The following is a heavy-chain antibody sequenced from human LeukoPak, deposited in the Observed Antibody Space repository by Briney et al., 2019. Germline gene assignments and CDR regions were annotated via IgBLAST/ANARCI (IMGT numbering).Heavy chain of an antibody. Sequence: PSQTLSLTCTVSGGSISSGGYYWSWIRQPPGKGLEWIGYIYHSGSTYYNPSLKSRVTISVDTSKNQFSLKLSSVTAADTAAYYCARNPGDHEGDWFDPWGQGTLVTVSS. CDR3: ARNPGDHEGDWFDP. D-gene: IGHD1-14*01. V-gene: IGHV4-30-2*01. CDR2: IYHSGST. J-gene: IGHJ5*02. CDR1: GGSISSGGYY.